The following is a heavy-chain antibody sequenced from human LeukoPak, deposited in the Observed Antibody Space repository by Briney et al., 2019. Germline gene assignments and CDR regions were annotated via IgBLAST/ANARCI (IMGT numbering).Heavy chain of an antibody. CDR3: ARHFDPRSEVGATFFLSGYYFDY. Sequence: SGTLSLTCNVSGYSISSGYYWGWIRQLPGKGLEWIGSIHHSGSTYYNPSLKSRITISVDTSKNQFSLKLSSVTAADTAVYFCARHFDPRSEVGATFFLSGYYFDYWGQGTLVTVSS. CDR1: GYSISSGYY. CDR2: IHHSGST. D-gene: IGHD1-26*01. J-gene: IGHJ4*02. V-gene: IGHV4-38-2*02.